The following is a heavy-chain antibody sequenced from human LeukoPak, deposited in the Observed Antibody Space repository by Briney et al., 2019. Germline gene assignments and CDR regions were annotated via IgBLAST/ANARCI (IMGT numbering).Heavy chain of an antibody. V-gene: IGHV3-21*01. D-gene: IGHD1-26*01. CDR2: ISSSSSYI. CDR1: GFTFSRYW. J-gene: IGHJ4*02. Sequence: GGSLRLSCAASGFTFSRYWMHWVRQAPGKGLEWVSSISSSSSYIYYADSVKGRFTTSRDNAKNSLYLQMNSLRAEDTAVYYCARDIVVAPFDYWGQGTLVTVSS. CDR3: ARDIVVAPFDY.